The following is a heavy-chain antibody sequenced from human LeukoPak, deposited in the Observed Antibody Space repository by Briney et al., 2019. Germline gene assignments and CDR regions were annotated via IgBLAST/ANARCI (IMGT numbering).Heavy chain of an antibody. Sequence: GGSLRLSCAASGFTFSNAWMSWVRQAPGKGLEWVGRIKSKTDGGTTDYAAPVKGRFTISRDDSKNTLYLQMNSLKTEDTAVYYCTTEGAGYSSSPFDYWGQGTLVTVSS. CDR1: GFTFSNAW. D-gene: IGHD6-13*01. V-gene: IGHV3-15*01. CDR3: TTEGAGYSSSPFDY. CDR2: IKSKTDGGTT. J-gene: IGHJ4*02.